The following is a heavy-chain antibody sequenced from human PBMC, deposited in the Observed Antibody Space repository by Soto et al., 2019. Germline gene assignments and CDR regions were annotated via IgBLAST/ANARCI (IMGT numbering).Heavy chain of an antibody. D-gene: IGHD3-22*01. CDR1: GGSISSGGYY. CDR3: ARGVHYYDSSGYYRITTKGAAFDI. V-gene: IGHV4-31*03. Sequence: QVQLQESGPGLVKPSQTLSLTCTVSGGSISSGGYYWSWIRQHPGKGLEWIGYIYYSGSTYYNPSLKGRVTISVDTSKNQFTLKLSSVTAADTAVYYCARGVHYYDSSGYYRITTKGAAFDIWGQGTMVTVSS. CDR2: IYYSGST. J-gene: IGHJ3*02.